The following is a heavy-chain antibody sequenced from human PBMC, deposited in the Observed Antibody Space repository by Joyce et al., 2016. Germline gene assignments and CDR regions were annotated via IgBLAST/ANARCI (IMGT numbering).Heavy chain of an antibody. CDR3: TTDPRY. V-gene: IGHV3-15*01. CDR2: NKSKNDGGTL. Sequence: VQLVESGGGLVQPGESLRLSCGVSGITFRTTWMSWVRQAPGKGLEWIGRNKSKNDGGTLDYIETVKGRFTLSRDDSTNTVYLQMDSLKIEDTAMYYCTTDPRYWGRGTLVTVSS. CDR1: GITFRTTW. J-gene: IGHJ4*02.